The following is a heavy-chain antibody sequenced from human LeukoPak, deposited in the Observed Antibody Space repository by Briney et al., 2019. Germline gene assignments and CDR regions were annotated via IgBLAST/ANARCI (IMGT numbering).Heavy chain of an antibody. CDR2: IYYSGST. J-gene: IGHJ4*02. Sequence: PSETLSLTCTVSGGSISSYYWSWIRQPPGKGLERIGYIYYSGSTNYNPSLKSRVTISVDASNNQFSLKLRSVTAADTAVYYCARHRGIAVAAFDYWGQGTLVTVSS. V-gene: IGHV4-59*08. CDR3: ARHRGIAVAAFDY. D-gene: IGHD6-19*01. CDR1: GGSISSYY.